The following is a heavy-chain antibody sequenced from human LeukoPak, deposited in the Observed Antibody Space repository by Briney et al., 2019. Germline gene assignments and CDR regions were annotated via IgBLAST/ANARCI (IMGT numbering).Heavy chain of an antibody. D-gene: IGHD3-3*01. V-gene: IGHV1-69*04. CDR3: ARDPPAYYDFWSGYRRSPDAFDI. J-gene: IGHJ3*02. CDR1: GGTFSSYT. Sequence: SVKVSCKASGGTFSSYTISWVRQAPGQGLEWMGRIIPILGIANYAQKFQGRVTITADKSTSTVYMELSSLRSEDTAVYYCARDPPAYYDFWSGYRRSPDAFDIWGQGTMVTVSS. CDR2: IIPILGIA.